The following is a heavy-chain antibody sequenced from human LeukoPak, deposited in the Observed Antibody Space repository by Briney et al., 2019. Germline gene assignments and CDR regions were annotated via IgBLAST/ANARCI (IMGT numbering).Heavy chain of an antibody. CDR3: ARAVYYSNYLGY. Sequence: ETLSLTCAVYGGSFSGYYWMHWVRQAPGKGLVWVSRINSDGSSTNYADSVKGRFTISRDNAKNTLYLQMNSLRAEDTAMYYCARAVYYSNYLGYWGQGTLVTVSS. V-gene: IGHV3-74*01. CDR1: GGSFSGYYW. D-gene: IGHD3-10*01. J-gene: IGHJ4*01. CDR2: INSDGSST.